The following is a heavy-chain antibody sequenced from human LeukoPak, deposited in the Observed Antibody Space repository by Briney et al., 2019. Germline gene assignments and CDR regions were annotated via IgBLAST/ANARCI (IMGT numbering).Heavy chain of an antibody. V-gene: IGHV3-53*01. J-gene: IGHJ4*02. CDR2: IYSGGST. D-gene: IGHD1-26*01. Sequence: SGGSLRLSCAASGFTVSSNYMSWVRQAPGKGLEWVSVIYSGGSTYYADSVKGRFTISRDNSKNTLYLQMNSLRAEDTAVYYCARGVSYGSFDYWGQGTLVTVSS. CDR1: GFTVSSNY. CDR3: ARGVSYGSFDY.